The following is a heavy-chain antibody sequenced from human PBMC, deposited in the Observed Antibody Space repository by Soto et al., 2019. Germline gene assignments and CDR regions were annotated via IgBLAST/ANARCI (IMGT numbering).Heavy chain of an antibody. CDR1: GYTFTSYG. Sequence: ASVKVSCKASGYTFTSYGISWLRQAPGQGLEWMGWISAYNGNTNYAQKLQGRVTMTTDTSTSTAYMELRSLKSDDTAVYYCARSVYYDSSGPWFDPWGQGTLVTVSS. V-gene: IGHV1-18*01. D-gene: IGHD3-22*01. CDR2: ISAYNGNT. CDR3: ARSVYYDSSGPWFDP. J-gene: IGHJ5*02.